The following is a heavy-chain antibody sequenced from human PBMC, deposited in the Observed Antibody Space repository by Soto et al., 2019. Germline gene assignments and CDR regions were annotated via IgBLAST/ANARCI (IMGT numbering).Heavy chain of an antibody. J-gene: IGHJ4*02. D-gene: IGHD3-3*01. CDR2: INAGNGNT. CDR3: ARGILRFGIGFDY. CDR1: GYTFTSYA. V-gene: IGHV1-3*01. Sequence: GASVKVSCKASGYTFTSYAMHWVRQAPGQRLEWMGWINAGNGNTKYSQKFQGRVTITRDTSASTAYMELSSLRSEDTAVYYCARGILRFGIGFDYWGQGTLVTVSS.